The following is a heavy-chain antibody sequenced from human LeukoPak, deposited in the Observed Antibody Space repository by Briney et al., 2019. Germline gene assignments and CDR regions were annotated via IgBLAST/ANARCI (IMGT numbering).Heavy chain of an antibody. CDR2: IYYSGST. V-gene: IGHV4-61*08. CDR3: ARIMEDGDYFDY. D-gene: IGHD2-8*01. J-gene: IGHJ4*02. CDR1: GGSISSGGYY. Sequence: PSETLSLTCTVSGGSISSGGYYWSWIRQPPGKGLEWVGYIYYSGSTNYNPSLKSRVTISLDTSKNQFSLKLRSVTAADTAVYYCARIMEDGDYFDYWGQGTLVTVSS.